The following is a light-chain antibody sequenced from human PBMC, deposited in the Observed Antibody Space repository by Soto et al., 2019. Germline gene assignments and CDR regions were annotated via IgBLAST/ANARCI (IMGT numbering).Light chain of an antibody. CDR1: QSISKY. V-gene: IGKV3-11*01. Sequence: EIVLTQSPATLSLSPGEGATLSCRASQSISKYLVWYQQKPGQAPRVLIYDTSNRATGIPARFSGTGSGTDYTLTISSLEPEDFAVYYSQQRSDWPVTFGPGTKVDIK. J-gene: IGKJ3*01. CDR2: DTS. CDR3: QQRSDWPVT.